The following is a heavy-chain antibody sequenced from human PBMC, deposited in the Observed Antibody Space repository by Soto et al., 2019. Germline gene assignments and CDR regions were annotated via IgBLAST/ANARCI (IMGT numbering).Heavy chain of an antibody. J-gene: IGHJ5*02. D-gene: IGHD5-18*01. V-gene: IGHV2-5*01. CDR1: GFSLSTSGVG. CDR2: IYWNDDK. CDR3: AHRPEGYSYGYNWFDP. Sequence: QITLKESGPTLVKPTQTLTLTCTFSGFSLSTSGVGVGWIRQPPGKALEWLALIYWNDDKHYSPSLKSRLTITKDTSKNQVVLTMTNMDPVDTATYYCAHRPEGYSYGYNWFDPWGQGTLVTVSS.